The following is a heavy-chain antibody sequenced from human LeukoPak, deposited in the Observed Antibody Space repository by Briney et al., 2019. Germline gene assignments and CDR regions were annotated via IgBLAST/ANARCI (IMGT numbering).Heavy chain of an antibody. J-gene: IGHJ4*02. D-gene: IGHD6-19*01. CDR1: GGSISSCY. V-gene: IGHV4-59*12. Sequence: PSETLSLTCTVSGGSISSCYWSWIRQPPGKGLEWIGYIYYSGSTNYNPSLKSRVTISVDTSKNQFSLKLSSVTAADTAGYYCARNKYSSGWYLDYWGQGTLVTVSS. CDR2: IYYSGST. CDR3: ARNKYSSGWYLDY.